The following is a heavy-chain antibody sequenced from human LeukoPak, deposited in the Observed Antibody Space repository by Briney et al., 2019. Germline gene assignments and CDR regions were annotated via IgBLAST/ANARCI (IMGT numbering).Heavy chain of an antibody. D-gene: IGHD3-3*01. V-gene: IGHV1-2*02. J-gene: IGHJ5*02. CDR3: ARSRFLEWLFDP. CDR2: INPHSGDT. CDR1: GYTFAGYY. Sequence: GASVKVSCKASGYTFAGYYMHWVRQAPGQGLEWMGWINPHSGDTNSAQKFQGRVTLTRDTSISTSYMELSSLRSDDTAVYYCARSRFLEWLFDPWGQGTLVTVSS.